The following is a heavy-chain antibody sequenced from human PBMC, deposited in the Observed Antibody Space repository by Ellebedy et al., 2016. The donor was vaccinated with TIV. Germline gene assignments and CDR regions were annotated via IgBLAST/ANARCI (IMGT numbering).Heavy chain of an antibody. V-gene: IGHV3-23*01. Sequence: PGGSLRPSCAAPGFTFSTYAMSWVRQAPGKGLEWVPVSSGSGGSTSYADSVKGRFTIARDNSKNTLYLQMNRLRAEDTAVYYCARKYYFGSSRYYYHGMDVWGQGTTVTVSS. CDR1: GFTFSTYA. CDR3: ARKYYFGSSRYYYHGMDV. J-gene: IGHJ6*02. D-gene: IGHD3-10*01. CDR2: SSGSGGST.